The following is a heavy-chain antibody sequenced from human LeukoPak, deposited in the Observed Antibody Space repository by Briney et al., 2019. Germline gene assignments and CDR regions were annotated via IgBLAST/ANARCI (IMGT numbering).Heavy chain of an antibody. V-gene: IGHV4-59*01. D-gene: IGHD3-22*01. Sequence: PSETLSLTCTVSGGSSNTNYWRWIRQAQGKGREGRGYIYSDGRTNDNHSLKRRLTISEDTSKNEYSLKMRSGIAADTAVYYCARLLSSGRSDYWGQGTLVTVSS. CDR1: GGSSNTNY. CDR2: IYSDGRT. J-gene: IGHJ4*02. CDR3: ARLLSSGRSDY.